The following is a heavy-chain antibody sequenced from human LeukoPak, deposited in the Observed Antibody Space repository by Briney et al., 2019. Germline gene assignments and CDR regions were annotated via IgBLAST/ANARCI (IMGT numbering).Heavy chain of an antibody. CDR2: IYYSGRT. Sequence: SETLSLTCTVFGGSISSTTYYWAWIRQPPGKGLEWIGSIYYSGRTYYNPSLESRVTISVDTSKKQISLKLTSVTAADTAVYYCARQLFRQWPENFQYWGQGTLVTVSS. D-gene: IGHD6-19*01. J-gene: IGHJ1*01. V-gene: IGHV4-39*01. CDR1: GGSISSTTYY. CDR3: ARQLFRQWPENFQY.